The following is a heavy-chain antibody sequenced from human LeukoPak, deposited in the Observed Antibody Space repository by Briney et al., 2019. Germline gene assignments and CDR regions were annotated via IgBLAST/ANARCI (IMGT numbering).Heavy chain of an antibody. V-gene: IGHV3-21*01. J-gene: IGHJ4*02. D-gene: IGHD2-2*01. CDR1: GFTFSTHS. Sequence: PGGSLRLSCAASGFTFSTHSMYWVRQAPGKGLEWVSSIGASSNFIHYAESVRGRFTISRDNAKNSLYLQMNSLGAQDTAVYYCARPATGYCSSAGCHWDSWGQGTLVTVSS. CDR2: IGASSNFI. CDR3: ARPATGYCSSAGCHWDS.